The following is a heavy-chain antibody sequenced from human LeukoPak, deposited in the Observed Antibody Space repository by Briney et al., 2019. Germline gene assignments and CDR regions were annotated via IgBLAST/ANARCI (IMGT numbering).Heavy chain of an antibody. CDR1: GFTFSSYS. J-gene: IGHJ1*01. CDR2: ISSSSYI. Sequence: GGSLRLSCAASGFTFSSYSMNWVRQAPGKGLEWVSSISSSSYIYYADSVKGRFTISRDNAKNSLYLQMNSLRAEDTAVYYCASLGKYDFWSGYYYLEYFQHWGQGTLVTVSS. D-gene: IGHD3-3*01. CDR3: ASLGKYDFWSGYYYLEYFQH. V-gene: IGHV3-21*01.